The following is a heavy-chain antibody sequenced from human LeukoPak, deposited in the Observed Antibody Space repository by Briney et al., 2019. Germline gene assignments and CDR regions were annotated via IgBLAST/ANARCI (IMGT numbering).Heavy chain of an antibody. J-gene: IGHJ4*02. D-gene: IGHD6-19*01. V-gene: IGHV1-46*01. CDR2: INPSGGST. CDR1: GYTFTSYY. CDR3: ATIAVDNN. Sequence: GASVKVSCKASGYTFTSYYMHWVRQAPGQGLEWMGIINPSGGSTSYAQKFQGRVTMTRDTSISTAYMELSRLRSDDTAVYYCATIAVDNNWGQGTLVTVSS.